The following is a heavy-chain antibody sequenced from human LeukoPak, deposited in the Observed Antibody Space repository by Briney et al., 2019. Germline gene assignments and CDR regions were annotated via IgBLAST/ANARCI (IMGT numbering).Heavy chain of an antibody. V-gene: IGHV4-34*01. J-gene: IGHJ4*02. CDR2: INHSGST. CDR1: GGSFSGYY. D-gene: IGHD6-19*01. Sequence: PSETLSLTCAVYGGSFSGYYWSWIRQPPGKGLEWIGEINHSGSTNYNPSLKSRVTISVGTSKNQFSLKLSSVTAADTAVYYCARAPRIAVAGTDFDYWGQGTLVTVSS. CDR3: ARAPRIAVAGTDFDY.